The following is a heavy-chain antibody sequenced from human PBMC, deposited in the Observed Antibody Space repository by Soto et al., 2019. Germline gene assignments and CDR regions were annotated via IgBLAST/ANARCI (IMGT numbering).Heavy chain of an antibody. Sequence: GESLKISCQASGYSFTTYWISWVRQMPGKGLEWMGRIDPSDSYTNYSPSFQGHVTISADKSISTAYLQWSSLKASDTAMYYCARQADYDILTGYYAHWYFDLWGRGTLVTVSS. J-gene: IGHJ2*01. CDR3: ARQADYDILTGYYAHWYFDL. V-gene: IGHV5-10-1*01. CDR2: IDPSDSYT. CDR1: GYSFTTYW. D-gene: IGHD3-9*01.